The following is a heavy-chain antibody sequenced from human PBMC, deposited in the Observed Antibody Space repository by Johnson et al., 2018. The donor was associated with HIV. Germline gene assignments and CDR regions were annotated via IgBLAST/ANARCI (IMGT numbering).Heavy chain of an antibody. CDR1: GFTFSSYG. CDR3: ARELRIAARGLAFDI. Sequence: QVQLVESGGGVVQPGRSLRLSCAASGFTFSSYGMHWVRQAPGKGLEWVAVISYDGSNKYYADSVKGRFTISRDNAKKSLYLQMNSLRAEDTAVYYCARELRIAARGLAFDIWGRGTMVTVSS. CDR2: ISYDGSNK. J-gene: IGHJ3*02. D-gene: IGHD6-6*01. V-gene: IGHV3-33*08.